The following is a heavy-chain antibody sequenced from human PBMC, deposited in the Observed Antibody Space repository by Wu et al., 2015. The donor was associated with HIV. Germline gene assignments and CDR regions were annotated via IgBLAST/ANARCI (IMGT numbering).Heavy chain of an antibody. CDR1: GVTFNNQA. D-gene: IGHD3-16*01. Sequence: QVQLVQAGGEVKKPGSSVKVSCKASGVTFNNQAIAWVRQAPGQGLEWVAWRVPVFGTPTYAQKFQGRVTMSTDESTTTAYMELTSLTPEDTAVYYCAGATFGGYTAAWYQYGLDVWGQGATVIVSS. CDR2: RVPVFGTP. J-gene: IGHJ6*02. V-gene: IGHV1-69*05. CDR3: AGATFGGYTAAWYQYGLDV.